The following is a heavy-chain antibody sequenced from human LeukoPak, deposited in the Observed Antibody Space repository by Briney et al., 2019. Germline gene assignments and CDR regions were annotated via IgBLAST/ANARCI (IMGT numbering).Heavy chain of an antibody. CDR2: IYTVGSS. D-gene: IGHD3-16*01. CDR3: ARDGGFGGPPGDNWFDS. Sequence: PGGSLRLSCAASGFTVSNNYMSWVRQAPGKGLEWVSAIYTVGSSYADSVKGRFTISRDNSANTLHLHMNSLRPEDTAVYYCARDGGFGGPPGDNWFDSWGQGTLVTVSS. J-gene: IGHJ5*01. V-gene: IGHV3-66*02. CDR1: GFTVSNNY.